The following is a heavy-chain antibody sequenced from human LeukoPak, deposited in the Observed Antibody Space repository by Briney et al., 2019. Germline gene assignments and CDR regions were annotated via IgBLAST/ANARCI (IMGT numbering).Heavy chain of an antibody. V-gene: IGHV3-23*01. J-gene: IGHJ4*02. CDR1: GFTFSSYA. CDR3: ARDRVPIWAYVGTFDI. D-gene: IGHD3-10*02. CDR2: IDNSDGNT. Sequence: GGSLRLSCAASGFTFSSYAMNWVRQAPGKGLEWVSAIDNSDGNTYYADSVQGRFTISRDISKNTLYLQMNSLRDEDTALYYCARDRVPIWAYVGTFDIWGQGTLVTVTS.